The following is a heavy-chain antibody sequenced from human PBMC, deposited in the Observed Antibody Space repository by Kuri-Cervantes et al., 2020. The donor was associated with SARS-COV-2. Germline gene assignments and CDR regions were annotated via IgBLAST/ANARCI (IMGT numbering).Heavy chain of an antibody. V-gene: IGHV4-34*01. J-gene: IGHJ6*03. CDR1: GGSFSGYY. CDR2: INHGGGT. D-gene: IGHD3-3*01. Sequence: SETLSLTCAVYGGSFSGYYWSWIRQPPGKGLEWIGEINHGGGTNYNPSLMSRVTISVDTSKNQFSLKLSSVTAADTAVYYCARGVRFLDPKYYYFYYYMDVWGKGTTVTVSS. CDR3: ARGVRFLDPKYYYFYYYMDV.